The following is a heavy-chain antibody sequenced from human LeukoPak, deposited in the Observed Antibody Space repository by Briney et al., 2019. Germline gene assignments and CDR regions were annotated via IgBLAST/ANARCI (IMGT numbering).Heavy chain of an antibody. CDR3: ARGGDLEPYYFDY. V-gene: IGHV1-69*05. CDR2: IIPIFGTA. Sequence: SVKVSCKASGGTFSSYAISWVRQAPGQGPEWMGGIIPIFGTANYAQKFQGRVTMTRDTSTSTVYMELSSLRSEDTAVYYCARGGDLEPYYFDYWGQGTLVTVSS. J-gene: IGHJ4*02. CDR1: GGTFSSYA. D-gene: IGHD1-1*01.